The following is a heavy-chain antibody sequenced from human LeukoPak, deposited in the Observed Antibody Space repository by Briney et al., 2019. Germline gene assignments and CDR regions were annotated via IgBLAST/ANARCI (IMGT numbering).Heavy chain of an antibody. D-gene: IGHD6-19*01. Sequence: ASVKVSCKASGYTFTGYYMHWVRQAPGQGLEWMGWISCYNGDTKYAQKFQGRVGMTTDTSTSTAHMELRSLRSDDTAVYYCARDPSNTSGSYVYFDYWGQGALVTVSS. J-gene: IGHJ4*02. CDR3: ARDPSNTSGSYVYFDY. CDR1: GYTFTGYY. CDR2: ISCYNGDT. V-gene: IGHV1-18*04.